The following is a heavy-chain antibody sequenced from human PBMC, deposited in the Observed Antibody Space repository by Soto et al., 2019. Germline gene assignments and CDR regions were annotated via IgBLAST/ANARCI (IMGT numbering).Heavy chain of an antibody. V-gene: IGHV1-69*13. D-gene: IGHD3-10*01. CDR3: ASVNYYGSGSPYYFDY. CDR1: GGTFSSYA. J-gene: IGHJ4*02. CDR2: IIPIFGTA. Sequence: GASVKVSCKASGGTFSSYAISWVRQAPGQGLEWMGGIIPIFGTANYAQKFQGRVTITADESTSTAYMELSSLRSEDTAVYYCASVNYYGSGSPYYFDYWGQGTLVTDSS.